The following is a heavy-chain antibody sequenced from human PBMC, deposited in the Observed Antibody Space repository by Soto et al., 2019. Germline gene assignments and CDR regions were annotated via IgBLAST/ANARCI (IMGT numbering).Heavy chain of an antibody. CDR1: GYTFTSYA. V-gene: IGHV1-3*01. D-gene: IGHD6-13*01. Sequence: ASVKVSCKASGYTFTSYAMHWVRQAPGQRLEWMGWINAGNGNTKYSQKFQGRVTITRDTSASTAYMELSSLRSEDTAVYYCAKVAGVATGGTVGGLDPWGQGTLVTVSS. J-gene: IGHJ5*02. CDR3: AKVAGVATGGTVGGLDP. CDR2: INAGNGNT.